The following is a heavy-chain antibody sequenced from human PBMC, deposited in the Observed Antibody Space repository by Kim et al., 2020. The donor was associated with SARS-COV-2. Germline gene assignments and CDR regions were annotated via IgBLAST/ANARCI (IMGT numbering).Heavy chain of an antibody. V-gene: IGHV3-49*03. Sequence: GGSLRLSCTASGFTFGDYAMSWFRQAPGKGLEWVGFIRSKAYGGTTEYAASVKGRFTISRDDSKSIAYLQMNSLKTEDTAVYYCSVAAAGEYFQHWGQGTLVTVSS. J-gene: IGHJ1*01. D-gene: IGHD6-13*01. CDR2: IRSKAYGGTT. CDR3: SVAAAGEYFQH. CDR1: GFTFGDYA.